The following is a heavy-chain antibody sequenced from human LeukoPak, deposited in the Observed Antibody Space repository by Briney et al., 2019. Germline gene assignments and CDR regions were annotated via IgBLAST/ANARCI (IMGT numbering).Heavy chain of an antibody. D-gene: IGHD2-2*01. Sequence: SVKVSCKASGGTFSSYAISWVREAPGQGLEWMGGIIPIFGTANYAQKFQGRVTITADESTSTAYMELSSLRSEDTAVYYCARVSPPTGVVPALYYYYYGMDVWGQGTTVTVSS. J-gene: IGHJ6*02. CDR3: ARVSPPTGVVPALYYYYYGMDV. CDR2: IIPIFGTA. V-gene: IGHV1-69*13. CDR1: GGTFSSYA.